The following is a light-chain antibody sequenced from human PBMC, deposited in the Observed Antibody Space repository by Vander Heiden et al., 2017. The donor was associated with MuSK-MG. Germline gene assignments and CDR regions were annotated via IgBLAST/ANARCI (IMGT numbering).Light chain of an antibody. CDR2: DAS. J-gene: IGKJ3*01. Sequence: EIVLTQPPATLSLSPGERATLSGRASQSVSSYLAWYQQKPGQAPRLLIYDASNRATGIPARFSGSGSGTDFTLTISSLEPEDFAVYYCQQRCNWPLTFGPGTKVDIK. V-gene: IGKV3-11*01. CDR1: QSVSSY. CDR3: QQRCNWPLT.